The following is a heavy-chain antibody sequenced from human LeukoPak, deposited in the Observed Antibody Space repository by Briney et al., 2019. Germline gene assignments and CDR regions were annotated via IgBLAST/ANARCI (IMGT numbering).Heavy chain of an antibody. CDR3: ARDNSVGDNAWWFDP. CDR1: GYTFTSYS. J-gene: IGHJ5*02. V-gene: IGHV1-46*01. CDR2: INPTGGST. D-gene: IGHD1-26*01. Sequence: EASVKVSCRASGYTFTSYSTHWVRQAPGQGLEWMGLINPTGGSTGYAQKFQGRVTMTRDMSTSTDYMELSSLRSEDTAIYYCARDNSVGDNAWWFDPWGQGTLVTVSS.